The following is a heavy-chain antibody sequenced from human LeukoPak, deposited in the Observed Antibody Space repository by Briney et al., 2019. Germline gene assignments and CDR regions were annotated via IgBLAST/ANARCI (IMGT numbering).Heavy chain of an antibody. CDR1: GYTFTGYY. CDR3: ATVSGSIRG. V-gene: IGHV1-2*02. CDR2: INLNNRDT. Sequence: ASVKVSCKASGYTFTGYYMHWVRQAPGQGLEWMGWINLNNRDTKYAQNFQGRVTMTRDTSISTAYMKLSNLRSDDTAVYYCATVSGSIRGWGQGTLVTVSS. D-gene: IGHD2/OR15-2a*01. J-gene: IGHJ4*02.